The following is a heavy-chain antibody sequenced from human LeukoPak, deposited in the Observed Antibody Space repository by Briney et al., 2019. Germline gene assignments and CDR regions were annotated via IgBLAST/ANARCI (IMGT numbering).Heavy chain of an antibody. J-gene: IGHJ4*02. CDR3: ASGSAYDSSGYYSYYFDY. V-gene: IGHV4-31*03. CDR2: IYYSGST. D-gene: IGHD3-22*01. CDR1: GGSISSGGYY. Sequence: SETLSLTCTVSGGSISSGGYYWSWIRQHPGKGLEWIGYIYYSGSTYYNPSLKSRVTISVDTSKNQFSLKLSSVTAADTAVYYCASGSAYDSSGYYSYYFDYWGQGTLVTVSS.